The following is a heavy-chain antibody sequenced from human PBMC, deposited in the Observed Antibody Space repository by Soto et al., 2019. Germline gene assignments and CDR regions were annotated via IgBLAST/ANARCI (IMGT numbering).Heavy chain of an antibody. V-gene: IGHV3-23*01. CDR3: AKVIYSSGPNKEPMDV. CDR1: GFTFSSYA. J-gene: IGHJ6*02. Sequence: PGGSLRLSCAASGFTFSSYAMSWVRQAPGKGLEWVSAISGSGGSTYYADSVKGRFTISRDNSKNTLYLQMNSLRAEDTAVYYCAKVIYSSGPNKEPMDVWGQGTTVTVSS. CDR2: ISGSGGST. D-gene: IGHD6-25*01.